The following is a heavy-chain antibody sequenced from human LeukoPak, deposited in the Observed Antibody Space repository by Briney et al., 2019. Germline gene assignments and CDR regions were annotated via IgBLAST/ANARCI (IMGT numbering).Heavy chain of an antibody. D-gene: IGHD6-13*01. CDR1: GGSISSYY. CDR3: AREGAAAQNFDY. V-gene: IGHV4-59*01. CDR2: IYYSGST. Sequence: SETLSLTCTVSGGSISSYYWSWIRQPPGKGLEWIGYIYYSGSTNYNPSLKSRATISVDTSKNQFSLKLSSVTAADTAVYYCAREGAAAQNFDYWGQGTLVTVSS. J-gene: IGHJ4*02.